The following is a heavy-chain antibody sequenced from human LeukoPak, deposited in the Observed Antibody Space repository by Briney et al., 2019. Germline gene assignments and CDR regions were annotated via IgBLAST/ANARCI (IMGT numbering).Heavy chain of an antibody. CDR3: ARDKWLTTTHYFDY. Sequence: GKSLRLSCASSGFSFRSHGMHWVRQAPGKGLEWVALISYDGSDKYYADSVKGRFTISRDNSKDTLYLQLDSLRAEDTALYYCARDKWLTTTHYFDYWGQGTLVTVSS. J-gene: IGHJ4*02. D-gene: IGHD4-11*01. CDR1: GFSFRSHG. V-gene: IGHV3-30*03. CDR2: ISYDGSDK.